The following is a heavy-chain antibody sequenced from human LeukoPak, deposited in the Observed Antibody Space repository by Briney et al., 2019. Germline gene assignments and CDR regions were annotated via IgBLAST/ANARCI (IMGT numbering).Heavy chain of an antibody. J-gene: IGHJ6*02. CDR3: ARDDDLGYCSGGSCYHLRDYYGMDV. Sequence: GASVKVSCKASGYTFTSYAMHWVRQAPGQRLEWMGWINAGNGNTKYSQKFQGRVTITRDTSASTAYMELSSLRSEDTAVYYCARDDDLGYCSGGSCYHLRDYYGMDVWGQGTTVTVSS. CDR1: GYTFTSYA. CDR2: INAGNGNT. D-gene: IGHD2-15*01. V-gene: IGHV1-3*01.